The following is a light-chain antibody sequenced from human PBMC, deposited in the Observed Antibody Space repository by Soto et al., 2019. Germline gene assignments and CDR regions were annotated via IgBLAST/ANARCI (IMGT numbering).Light chain of an antibody. CDR3: CSHAGSRGV. CDR2: EVS. V-gene: IGLV2-23*02. J-gene: IGLJ1*01. CDR1: SSDVGSYNL. Sequence: QSVLTQPASVSGSPGQSMTISCTGTSSDVGSYNLVSWYQQHPGKAPKLMIYEVSKRPSGVSNRFSGSKSGNTASLTISGIQAEDEADYYCCSHAGSRGVFGTGTKLTVL.